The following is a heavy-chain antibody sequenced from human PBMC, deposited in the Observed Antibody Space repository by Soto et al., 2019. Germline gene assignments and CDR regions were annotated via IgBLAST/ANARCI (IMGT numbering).Heavy chain of an antibody. CDR1: GFTFSSYW. D-gene: IGHD3-9*01. CDR3: ARGGVLRYFDWLFPNYSFDY. Sequence: EVQLVESGGGLVQPGGSLRLSCAASGFTFSSYWMSWVRQAPGKGLEWVANIKEDGSEKYYVDSVKGRFTISRDNAKNSLYLQMNSLRAEDTAVYYCARGGVLRYFDWLFPNYSFDYWGQGTLVTVSS. J-gene: IGHJ4*02. CDR2: IKEDGSEK. V-gene: IGHV3-7*01.